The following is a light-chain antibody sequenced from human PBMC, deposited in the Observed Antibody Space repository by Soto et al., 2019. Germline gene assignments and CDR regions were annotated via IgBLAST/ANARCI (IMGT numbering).Light chain of an antibody. CDR3: CSYAGIYTWV. CDR2: DVT. CDR1: DSDVGYYNY. V-gene: IGLV2-11*01. Sequence: QSALTQPRSVSGSPGQSVTISCTGTDSDVGYYNYVSWYQQHPGKAPKLIIYDVTKRASGVPDRFSGSKSSNTASLTISGLQAEDETDYYCCSYAGIYTWVFGGGTKLTVL. J-gene: IGLJ3*02.